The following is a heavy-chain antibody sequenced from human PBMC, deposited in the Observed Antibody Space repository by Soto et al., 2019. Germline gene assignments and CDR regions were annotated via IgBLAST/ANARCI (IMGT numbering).Heavy chain of an antibody. CDR2: INHSGST. Sequence: SETLSLTCAVYGGSFSGYYWSWIRQPPGKGLEWIGEINHSGSTNYNPSLKSRVTISVDTSKNQFSLKLSSVTAADTAVYYCARVPYCSSTSCYLPKRGYYYYMDVWGKGTTVTVSS. J-gene: IGHJ6*03. D-gene: IGHD2-2*01. CDR3: ARVPYCSSTSCYLPKRGYYYYMDV. CDR1: GGSFSGYY. V-gene: IGHV4-34*01.